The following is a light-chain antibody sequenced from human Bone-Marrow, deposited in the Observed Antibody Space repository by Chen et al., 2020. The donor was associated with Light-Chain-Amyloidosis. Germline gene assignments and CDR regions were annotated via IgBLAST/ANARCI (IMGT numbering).Light chain of an antibody. CDR3: CSFAGNDDWV. J-gene: IGLJ3*02. V-gene: IGLV2-8*01. CDR1: SGDLGGYDF. Sequence: QSALTQPPSASGSLGQSVTISCAGTSGDLGGYDFVSWYQQHPGKAPKLMIHEGTKRPSGVPSRFSGSKSDNPASLTVSGLQAEDEADYYCCSFAGNDDWVFGGGTKLTVL. CDR2: EGT.